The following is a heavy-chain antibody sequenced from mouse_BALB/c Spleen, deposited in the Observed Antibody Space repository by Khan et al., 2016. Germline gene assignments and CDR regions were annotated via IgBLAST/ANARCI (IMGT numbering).Heavy chain of an antibody. Sequence: VQLQESGAELVRPGASVTLSCKASGYTFSDYEMNWVKQTPVHGLEWIGAVDPETGGTAYNEKFKGQATLTAGKSSSTAYMEPRRLTSEDSAVYYCTRRGSFYGNYDFDYWGQGTTVTVSS. CDR3: TRRGSFYGNYDFDY. J-gene: IGHJ2*01. CDR2: VDPETGGT. D-gene: IGHD2-1*01. CDR1: GYTFSDYE. V-gene: IGHV1-15*01.